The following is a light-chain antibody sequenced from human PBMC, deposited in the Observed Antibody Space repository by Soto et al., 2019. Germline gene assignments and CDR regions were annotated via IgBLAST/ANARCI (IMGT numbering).Light chain of an antibody. J-gene: IGKJ2*01. CDR3: QQYGNSRFT. CDR2: GTS. CDR1: QSVSSSS. V-gene: IGKV3-20*01. Sequence: VLTQSPGTLSLSAGDSATLSCRASQSVSSSSFAWYQQKPGQAPRLLIFGTSARATGIPDRFRGSGSGTEFTLTITRLEPEDFAVYYCQQYGNSRFTFGRGTKLEIK.